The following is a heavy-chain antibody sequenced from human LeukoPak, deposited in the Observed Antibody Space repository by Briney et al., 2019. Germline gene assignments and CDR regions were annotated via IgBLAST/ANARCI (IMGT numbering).Heavy chain of an antibody. CDR2: IHHSGGT. CDR1: GASINSYW. Sequence: SEALSLTCSVSGASINSYWWSWVRQPPERGLERIAYIHHSGGTKYNPSLRSRATISLDTSKNQVSLMLTSVTAADTAVYFCAAHVLFDSNNYSFWFDPWGQGTLVTVSP. CDR3: AAHVLFDSNNYSFWFDP. V-gene: IGHV4-59*08. J-gene: IGHJ5*02. D-gene: IGHD5/OR15-5a*01.